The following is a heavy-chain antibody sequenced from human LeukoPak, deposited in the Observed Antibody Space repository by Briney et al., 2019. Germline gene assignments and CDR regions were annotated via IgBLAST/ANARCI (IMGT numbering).Heavy chain of an antibody. V-gene: IGHV4-39*01. D-gene: IGHD3-16*01. Sequence: SETLSLTCTVSGVSISSSSYYWGWIRQPPGKGLEWIGSIYYSGSTYYNPSLKSRVTISVDTSKNQFSLKLSSVTAADTAVYYCARHFPSPARGIDYWGQGTLVTVSS. CDR3: ARHFPSPARGIDY. CDR1: GVSISSSSYY. J-gene: IGHJ4*02. CDR2: IYYSGST.